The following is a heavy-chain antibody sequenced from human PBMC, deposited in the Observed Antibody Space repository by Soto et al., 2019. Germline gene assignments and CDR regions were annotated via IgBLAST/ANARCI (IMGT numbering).Heavy chain of an antibody. J-gene: IGHJ6*02. CDR2: ISAYNGNT. D-gene: IGHD3-22*01. V-gene: IGHV1-18*01. CDR3: ARDRARRSITMIVVVMDYYYGMDV. Sequence: ASVKVSCKASGYTFTSYGISWVRQAPGQGLEWMGWISAYNGNTNYVQKLQGRVTMTTDTSTSTAYMELRSLRSDDTAVYYCARDRARRSITMIVVVMDYYYGMDVWGQGTTVTVSS. CDR1: GYTFTSYG.